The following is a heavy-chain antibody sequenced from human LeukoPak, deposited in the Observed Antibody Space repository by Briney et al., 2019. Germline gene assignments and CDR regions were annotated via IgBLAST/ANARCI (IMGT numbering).Heavy chain of an antibody. CDR1: GFIIRRYS. D-gene: IGHD3-9*01. CDR3: ARIGDQDDWEVPFDY. V-gene: IGHV3-30*04. Sequence: SLTLSCAASGFIIRRYSLHWVRQAAGKGAEWVGVISYDETIKYYADSVKGRFTISRHNSKNTVFLRLTSLRDEDTAVYYCARIGDQDDWEVPFDYWGQGTLVTVSS. CDR2: ISYDETIK. J-gene: IGHJ4*02.